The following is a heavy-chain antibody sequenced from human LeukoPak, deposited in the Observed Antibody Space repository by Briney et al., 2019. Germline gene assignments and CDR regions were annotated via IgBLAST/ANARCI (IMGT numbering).Heavy chain of an antibody. Sequence: GSLRLSCAASGFTFSSYTMNWVRQAPGKGLEWVSSITGSGTYIYYADSVKGRFTISRDNAKNSLYLQMNSLRAEDTAVYYCARENYRLLYPFDYWGQGALVTVSS. CDR2: ITGSGTYI. CDR1: GFTFSSYT. V-gene: IGHV3-21*01. J-gene: IGHJ4*02. CDR3: ARENYRLLYPFDY. D-gene: IGHD2-2*01.